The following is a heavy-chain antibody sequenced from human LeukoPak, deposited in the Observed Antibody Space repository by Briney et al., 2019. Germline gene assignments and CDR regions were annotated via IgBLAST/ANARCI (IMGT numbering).Heavy chain of an antibody. D-gene: IGHD5-18*01. CDR1: GYPFTAYC. Sequence: ASVKVSCKAFGYPFTAYCMYWVRQAPGQGPEWMGIINPSGGSTSYAQKFQGRVTMTRDMSTNTVYMELSSLRSDDTAVYYCARDGISRYGAFDIWGHGTMITVSS. V-gene: IGHV1-46*01. CDR3: ARDGISRYGAFDI. CDR2: INPSGGST. J-gene: IGHJ3*02.